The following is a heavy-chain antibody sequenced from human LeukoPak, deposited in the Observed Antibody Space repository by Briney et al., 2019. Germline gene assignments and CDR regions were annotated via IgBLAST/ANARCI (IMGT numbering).Heavy chain of an antibody. D-gene: IGHD2-15*01. CDR1: GFTFSNYW. J-gene: IGHJ4*02. Sequence: GGSLRLSCAASGFTFSNYWMHWVRQAPGKGLVWVSRINSDGSSTSYADSVKGRFTISRDNAKNTLYMQMNSLRAEDTAEYYCARGGSGANDYWGQGTLVTVSS. CDR2: INSDGSST. CDR3: ARGGSGANDY. V-gene: IGHV3-74*01.